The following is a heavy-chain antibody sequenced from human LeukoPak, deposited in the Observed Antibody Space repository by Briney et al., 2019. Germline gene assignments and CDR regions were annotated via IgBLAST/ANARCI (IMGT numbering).Heavy chain of an antibody. Sequence: KPSETLSLTCAVYGGSFSGYYWSWIRQPPGKGLEWIGEINHSGSTNYNPSLKSRVTISVDTSKNQFSLKLSSVTAADTAVYYCARGLPVVPAAYYYFDYWGQGTLVTVSS. J-gene: IGHJ4*02. V-gene: IGHV4-34*01. D-gene: IGHD2-2*01. CDR2: INHSGST. CDR1: GGSFSGYY. CDR3: ARGLPVVPAAYYYFDY.